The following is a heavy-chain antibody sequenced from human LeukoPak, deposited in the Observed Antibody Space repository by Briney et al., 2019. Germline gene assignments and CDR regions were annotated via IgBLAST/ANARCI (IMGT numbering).Heavy chain of an antibody. Sequence: SETLSLTCTVSGGSISSYYWSWIRQPPGKGLEWIGYIYYSGSTNYNPSLKSRVTISVDTSMNQFSLKLSSVTAADTAVYYCAREGGRYCSSTSCYGTAHFDYWGQGTLVTVSS. V-gene: IGHV4-59*01. CDR3: AREGGRYCSSTSCYGTAHFDY. CDR2: IYYSGST. D-gene: IGHD2-2*01. J-gene: IGHJ4*02. CDR1: GGSISSYY.